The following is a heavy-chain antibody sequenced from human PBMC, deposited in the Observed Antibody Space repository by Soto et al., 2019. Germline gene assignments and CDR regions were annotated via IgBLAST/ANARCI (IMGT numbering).Heavy chain of an antibody. D-gene: IGHD6-13*01. J-gene: IGHJ5*02. Sequence: ASVKVSCKASGYTFTGYYMHWVRQAPGQGLEWMGWINPNSGGTNYAQKFRGRVTMTRDTSISTAYMELSRLRSDDTAVYYCARNANERYSSSWYPQNWFDPWGQGTLVTVSS. CDR1: GYTFTGYY. CDR2: INPNSGGT. CDR3: ARNANERYSSSWYPQNWFDP. V-gene: IGHV1-2*02.